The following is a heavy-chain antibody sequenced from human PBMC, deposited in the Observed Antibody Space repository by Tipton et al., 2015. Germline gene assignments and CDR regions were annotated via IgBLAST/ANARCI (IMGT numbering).Heavy chain of an antibody. Sequence: SLRLSCAASGFTFSNFDMHWVRQAPGKGLEWVAVISYDGGNKYYADSVKGRFTISRDNSNNTVWLQMNSLRVEDTAVYYCAKGQGFGSRLSRFDFWGQGTLVTVSS. J-gene: IGHJ4*02. CDR3: AKGQGFGSRLSRFDF. CDR1: GFTFSNFD. V-gene: IGHV3-30*18. CDR2: ISYDGGNK. D-gene: IGHD3-16*01.